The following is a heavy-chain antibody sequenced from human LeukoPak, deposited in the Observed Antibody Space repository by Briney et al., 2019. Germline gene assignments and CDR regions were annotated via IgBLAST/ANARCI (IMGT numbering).Heavy chain of an antibody. V-gene: IGHV3-30*18. CDR2: ISYDGSNK. CDR1: GFTVSRNY. CDR3: AKDLDKYSSGWYGGDY. D-gene: IGHD6-19*01. Sequence: GGSLILSCAASGFTVSRNYMSWVRQAPGKGLEWVAVISYDGSNKYYADSEKGRFTISRDNSKNTLYLQMNSLRAEDTAVYYCAKDLDKYSSGWYGGDYWGQGTLVTVSS. J-gene: IGHJ4*02.